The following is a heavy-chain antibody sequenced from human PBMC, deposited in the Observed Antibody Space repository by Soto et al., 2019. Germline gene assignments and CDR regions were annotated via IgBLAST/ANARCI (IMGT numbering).Heavy chain of an antibody. V-gene: IGHV1-18*01. D-gene: IGHD3-22*01. CDR3: ARDDGSGYYAGDY. CDR2: ISAYNGNT. J-gene: IGHJ4*02. Sequence: QVQLVQSGAEVKKPGASVKVSCKASGYTFTSYGISWVRQAPGQGLEWMGWISAYNGNTNYAQKLQGRGTMTTDTSTSRANRELRSLRSDATAVYYGARDDGSGYYAGDYWGQGTLVTVSS. CDR1: GYTFTSYG.